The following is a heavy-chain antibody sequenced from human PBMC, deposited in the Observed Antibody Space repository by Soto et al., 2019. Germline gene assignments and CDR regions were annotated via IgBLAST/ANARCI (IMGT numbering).Heavy chain of an antibody. CDR3: ARGPSSPLHRTIGGGYYYYGMDV. CDR2: IIPIFGTA. CDR1: GGTFSSYA. V-gene: IGHV1-69*01. J-gene: IGHJ6*02. Sequence: QVQLVQSGAEVNKPGSSVKVSCKASGGTFSSYAISWVRQAPGQGLEWMGGIIPIFGTASYARKFQGRVTITADEATSTAYMELSRLRSEDTAVYYCARGPSSPLHRTIGGGYYYYGMDVWGQGTKVTVSS. D-gene: IGHD2-2*01.